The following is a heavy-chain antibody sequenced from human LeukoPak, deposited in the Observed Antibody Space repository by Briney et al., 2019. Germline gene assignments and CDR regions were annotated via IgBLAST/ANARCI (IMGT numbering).Heavy chain of an antibody. D-gene: IGHD1-26*01. J-gene: IGHJ4*02. CDR1: GFTFSSYG. CDR2: IRYDGSNK. Sequence: GGSPRLSCAASGFTFSSYGMHWVRQAPGKGLEWVAFIRYDGSNKYYADSVKGRFTISRDNSKNTLYLQMNSLRAEDTAVYYCAKGTSIVGATEGYWGQGTLVTVSS. CDR3: AKGTSIVGATEGY. V-gene: IGHV3-30*02.